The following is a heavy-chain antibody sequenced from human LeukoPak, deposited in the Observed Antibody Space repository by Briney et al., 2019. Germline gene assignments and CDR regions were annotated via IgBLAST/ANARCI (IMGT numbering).Heavy chain of an antibody. CDR3: ARDPYYYGSGSPQGWFDP. J-gene: IGHJ5*02. V-gene: IGHV3-11*06. CDR1: GFTFSDYY. Sequence: PGGSLRLSCAASGFTFSDYYMSWIRQAPGKGLEWVSYISSSSSYTNYADSVKGRFTISRDNAKNSLYLQMNSLRAEDMAVYYCARDPYYYGSGSPQGWFDPWGQGTLVTVSS. D-gene: IGHD3-10*01. CDR2: ISSSSSYT.